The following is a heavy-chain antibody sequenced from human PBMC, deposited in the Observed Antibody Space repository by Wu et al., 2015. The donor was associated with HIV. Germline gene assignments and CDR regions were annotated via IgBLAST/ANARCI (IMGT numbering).Heavy chain of an antibody. CDR3: VRMRSSGWPIDS. CDR2: INPNNGGT. J-gene: IGHJ4*02. CDR1: GYTFTKFY. V-gene: IGHV1-2*02. D-gene: IGHD6-19*01. Sequence: QVQLVQSGAEVKKPGASVKVSCKISGYTFTKFYIHWVRQAPGQGLEWLGWINPNNGGTKSAQQFQGRVALTRDTSINTAYLELDSLKYEDTATYFCVRMRSSGWPIDSWGQGTLVTVSS.